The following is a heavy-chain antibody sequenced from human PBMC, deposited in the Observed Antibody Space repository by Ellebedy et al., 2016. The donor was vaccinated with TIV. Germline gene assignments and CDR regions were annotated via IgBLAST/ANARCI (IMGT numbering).Heavy chain of an antibody. CDR1: GFTFSSYA. CDR3: AKDVSVGTTQSFYGMDV. CDR2: VVGSSGST. D-gene: IGHD1-7*01. Sequence: GESLKISCAASGFTFSSYAMNWVRQAPGKGLEWVSTVVGSSGSTYYADSVQGRFTVSRDNPKNTLYLQMNSLRAEDTAVYYCAKDVSVGTTQSFYGMDVWGQGTTVTVSS. J-gene: IGHJ6*02. V-gene: IGHV3-23*01.